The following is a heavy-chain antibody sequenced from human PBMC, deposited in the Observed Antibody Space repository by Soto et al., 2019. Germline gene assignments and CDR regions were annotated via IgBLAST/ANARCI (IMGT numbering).Heavy chain of an antibody. Sequence: QVQLVQSGAEEKKPGASVKVSCTTSGYTFSSYAIHWVRQAPGQGLEWMGWINPDNANTKNSQTFQGRVTITSDTSASTAYMELSSLTSEDTAVYYCARVDGTYWGQGTLVTVSS. CDR3: ARVDGTY. V-gene: IGHV1-3*05. CDR1: GYTFSSYA. J-gene: IGHJ4*02. D-gene: IGHD1-26*01. CDR2: INPDNANT.